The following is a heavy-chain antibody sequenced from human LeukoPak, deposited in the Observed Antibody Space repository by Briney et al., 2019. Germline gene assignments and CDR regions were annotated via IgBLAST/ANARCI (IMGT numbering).Heavy chain of an antibody. CDR2: IYYSGST. CDR1: GGSISSYY. D-gene: IGHD5-18*01. J-gene: IGHJ4*02. V-gene: IGHV4-59*06. Sequence: SETLSLTCTVSGGSISSYYWSWIRQHPGKGLEWIGYIYYSGSTYYNPSLKSRVTISVDTSKNQFSLKLSSVTAADTAVYYCAREGYSYGKVFDYWGQGTLVTVSS. CDR3: AREGYSYGKVFDY.